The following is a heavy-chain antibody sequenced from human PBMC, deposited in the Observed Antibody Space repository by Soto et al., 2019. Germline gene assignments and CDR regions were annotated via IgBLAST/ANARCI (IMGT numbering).Heavy chain of an antibody. CDR3: VHSSRYAAFDM. CDR1: GFSLTSSGVS. V-gene: IGHV2-5*02. CDR2: IYWDDDK. D-gene: IGHD3-9*01. Sequence: QITLKESGPTLVNSTQTLTLTCSFSGFSLTSSGVSVGWIRQPPGKALEWLAHIYWDDDKRYSPSLKSRLTITKDTSRNQVVLTMTNMDPVDTATFYCVHSSRYAAFDMWGLGTLVTVSS. J-gene: IGHJ3*02.